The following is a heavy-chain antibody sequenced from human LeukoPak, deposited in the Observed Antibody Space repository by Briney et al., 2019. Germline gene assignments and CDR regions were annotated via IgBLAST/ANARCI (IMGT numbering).Heavy chain of an antibody. Sequence: SETLSLTCTVSGDSISSSYWSWIRQPPGKGLEWIGYIYFTGITNYNPSLKSRVTISGDTSKNQVSLNLGSVTAADTAVYYCATDKGYHYYWGQGTLVTVSS. CDR3: ATDKGYHYY. D-gene: IGHD5-12*01. V-gene: IGHV4-59*01. CDR2: IYFTGIT. CDR1: GDSISSSY. J-gene: IGHJ4*02.